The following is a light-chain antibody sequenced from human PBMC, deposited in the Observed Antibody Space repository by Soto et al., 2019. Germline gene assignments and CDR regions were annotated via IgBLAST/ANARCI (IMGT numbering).Light chain of an antibody. CDR1: QTISSW. J-gene: IGKJ1*01. CDR2: KAS. V-gene: IGKV1-5*03. CDR3: QQYYDYPWT. Sequence: DIQMTQSPSTLSGSVGDRVTITCRASQTISSWLAWYQQKPGKAPKLLIQKASNLESGVPSRFSGSGSGTDFSLTIRSLQPDDFATYYCQQYYDYPWTFGQGTKVDIK.